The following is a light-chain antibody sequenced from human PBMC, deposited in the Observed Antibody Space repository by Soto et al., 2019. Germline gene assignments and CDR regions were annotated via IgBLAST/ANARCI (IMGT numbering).Light chain of an antibody. CDR1: SGAVTSGHY. Sequence: QAVVTQEPSLTVSPGGTVTLTCGSSSGAVTSGHYPYWFQQKPGQAPTTLIYDTSSKHSWTPARFSGSLLGGKAALTLSGAQPEDEADYYCLLSYSGDWMFGGGTKVTVL. V-gene: IGLV7-46*01. CDR2: DTS. CDR3: LLSYSGDWM. J-gene: IGLJ3*02.